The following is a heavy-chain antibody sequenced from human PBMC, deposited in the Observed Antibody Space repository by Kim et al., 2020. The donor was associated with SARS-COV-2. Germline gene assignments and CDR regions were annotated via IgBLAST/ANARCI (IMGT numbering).Heavy chain of an antibody. J-gene: IGHJ4*02. V-gene: IGHV3-73*01. CDR3: ATYTDYFFNY. Sequence: SQEYTGSGKGRFTASRDDSKNTAYLQMNGLKTEDTAVYYCATYTDYFFNYWGQGILVTVSS. CDR2: SQ. D-gene: IGHD4-17*01.